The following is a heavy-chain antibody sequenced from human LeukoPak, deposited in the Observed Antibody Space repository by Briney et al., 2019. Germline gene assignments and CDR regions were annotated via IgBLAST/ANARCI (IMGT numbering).Heavy chain of an antibody. CDR1: GFTFSDYY. D-gene: IGHD5-18*01. CDR3: ARDKTRGLGYSYDY. J-gene: IGHJ4*02. CDR2: ISNSGSTI. V-gene: IGHV3-11*04. Sequence: GGSLRLSCAASGFTFSDYYMSWIRQAPGKGLEWVSYISNSGSTIYYADSVKGRFFISRDNAKNSLYLQMNSLRAEDTAVYSCARDKTRGLGYSYDYWGQGTLVTVSS.